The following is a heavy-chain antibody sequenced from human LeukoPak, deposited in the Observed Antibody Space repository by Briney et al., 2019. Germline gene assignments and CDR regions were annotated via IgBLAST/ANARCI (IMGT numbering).Heavy chain of an antibody. Sequence: GGSLRLSCAASGFTFSTYAMSWVRQAPGKGLEGVSNITGSGDRTYYADPVKGRFTISRDNSKNTLYLQMNSLRAEDTAIYYCAKGPRSSSWYHFDNWGQGTLVTVSS. J-gene: IGHJ4*02. CDR1: GFTFSTYA. CDR2: ITGSGDRT. D-gene: IGHD6-13*01. V-gene: IGHV3-23*01. CDR3: AKGPRSSSWYHFDN.